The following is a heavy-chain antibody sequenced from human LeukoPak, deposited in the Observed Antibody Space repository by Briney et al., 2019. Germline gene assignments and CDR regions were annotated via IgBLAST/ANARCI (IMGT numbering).Heavy chain of an antibody. CDR2: INPDGSST. CDR3: EGSNSPFDY. J-gene: IGHJ4*02. D-gene: IGHD6-13*01. CDR1: GFTFSNYW. Sequence: GGSLRLSCAASGFTFSNYWMHWVRQVPGKGLVWVSLINPDGSSTSYADSVKGRFTISRDNAKNTLYLQMNSLRAEDTAVYYCEGSNSPFDYWGQGTQVTASS. V-gene: IGHV3-74*01.